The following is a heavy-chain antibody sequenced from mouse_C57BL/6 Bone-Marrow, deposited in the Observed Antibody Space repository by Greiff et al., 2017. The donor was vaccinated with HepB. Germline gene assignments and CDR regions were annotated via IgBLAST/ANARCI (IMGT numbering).Heavy chain of an antibody. J-gene: IGHJ3*01. V-gene: IGHV5-12*01. CDR2: ISNGGGST. D-gene: IGHD3-2*02. Sequence: EVQRVESGGGLVQPGGSLKLSCAASGFTFSDYYMYWVRQTPEKRLEWVAYISNGGGSTYYPDTVKGRFTISRDNAKNTLYLQMSRLKSEDTAMYYCARLQGFAYWGQGTLVTVSA. CDR3: ARLQGFAY. CDR1: GFTFSDYY.